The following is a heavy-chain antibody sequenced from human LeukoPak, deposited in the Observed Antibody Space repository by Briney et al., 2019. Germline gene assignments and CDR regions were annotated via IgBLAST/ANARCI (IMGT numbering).Heavy chain of an antibody. V-gene: IGHV1-8*01. CDR3: AGTYCTNGVCFPFDY. D-gene: IGHD2-8*01. J-gene: IGHJ4*02. CDR1: GYIFTSYD. Sequence: ASVRVSCKASGYIFTSYDINWVRQATGQGLEWMGWMNPNSGNTGYAQKFQGRVTMTRNTSISTAYMELSSLRSEDTAVYYCAGTYCTNGVCFPFDYWGQGTLVTVSS. CDR2: MNPNSGNT.